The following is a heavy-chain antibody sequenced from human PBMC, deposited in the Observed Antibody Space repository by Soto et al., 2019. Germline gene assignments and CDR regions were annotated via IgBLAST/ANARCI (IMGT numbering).Heavy chain of an antibody. CDR3: ARGGAEGLRRDYYYYGMDV. CDR2: ISYDGSNK. CDR1: GFTFSSYA. D-gene: IGHD3-16*01. V-gene: IGHV3-30-3*01. J-gene: IGHJ6*02. Sequence: QVQLVESGGGVVQPGRSLRLSCAASGFTFSSYAMHWVRQAPGKGLEWVAVISYDGSNKYYADSVKGRFTISRDNSKNTLYLQMNSLRAEDTAVYYCARGGAEGLRRDYYYYGMDVWGQGTTVTVSS.